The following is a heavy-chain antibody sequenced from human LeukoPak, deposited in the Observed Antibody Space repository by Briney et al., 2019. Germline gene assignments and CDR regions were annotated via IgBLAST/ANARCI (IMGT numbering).Heavy chain of an antibody. D-gene: IGHD4/OR15-4a*01. J-gene: IGHJ6*03. CDR3: ARDRAMVSNYYYYYMDV. V-gene: IGHV1-46*01. Sequence: ASVKVSCKASRYTFTGYYMHWVRQAPGQGLEWMGIINPSSGITSDAQKFQGRVTMTRDTSTSTVYMELSSLRSEDTAVYYCARDRAMVSNYYYYYMDVWGKGTTVTISS. CDR1: RYTFTGYY. CDR2: INPSSGIT.